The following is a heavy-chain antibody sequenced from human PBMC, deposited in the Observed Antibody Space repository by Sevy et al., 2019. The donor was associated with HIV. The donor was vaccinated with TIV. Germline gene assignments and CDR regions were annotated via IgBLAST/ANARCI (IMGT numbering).Heavy chain of an antibody. J-gene: IGHJ4*01. Sequence: ASVKVSCKASGYTFTSYYMHWVRQAPGQGLEWMGIINPSGGSTSYAQKFQGRVTMTRDTSTSTVYMELSSLRSEDTAVYYCAREREEIAAPASLGYFDYWGHGTLVTVSS. V-gene: IGHV1-46*01. CDR1: GYTFTSYY. CDR2: INPSGGST. D-gene: IGHD6-13*01. CDR3: AREREEIAAPASLGYFDY.